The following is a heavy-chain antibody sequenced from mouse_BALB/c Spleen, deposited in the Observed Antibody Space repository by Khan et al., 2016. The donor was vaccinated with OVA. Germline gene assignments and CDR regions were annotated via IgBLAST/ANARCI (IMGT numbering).Heavy chain of an antibody. V-gene: IGHV5-6-4*01. CDR2: ISSCGSYT. CDR3: TGHRGLYGSSPYVDY. CDR1: GFSFSSYS. Sequence: EVELVESGGGLVRPGGSLKLSCAASGFSFSSYSMSWVRQTPEKRLEWVANISSCGSYTYYPDSVKCRFTISRDNAKNTQHLHVNSLTSEDTAMYHCTGHRGLYGSSPYVDYWGQGTTLTVSS. D-gene: IGHD1-1*01. J-gene: IGHJ2*01.